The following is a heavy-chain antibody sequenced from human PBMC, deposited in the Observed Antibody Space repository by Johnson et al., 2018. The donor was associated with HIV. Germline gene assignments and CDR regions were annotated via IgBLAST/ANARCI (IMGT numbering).Heavy chain of an antibody. V-gene: IGHV3-9*01. Sequence: VQLVESGGGLVQPGRSLRLSCAASGFTFDDYAMHWVRQAPGKGLEWVSGVSWNSGSMGYADSVKGRFTISRDNAKNSLYLQMNSLRVEDTAWYYWARDMNRDELRFLEWLLSAFDIWGQGTMVTVSS. CDR2: VSWNSGSM. D-gene: IGHD3-3*01. CDR1: GFTFDDYA. J-gene: IGHJ3*02. CDR3: ARDMNRDELRFLEWLLSAFDI.